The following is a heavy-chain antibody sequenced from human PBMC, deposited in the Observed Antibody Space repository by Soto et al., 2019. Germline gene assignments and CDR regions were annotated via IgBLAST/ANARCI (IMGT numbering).Heavy chain of an antibody. CDR1: RFTFNTYE. V-gene: IGHV3-48*03. J-gene: IGHJ4*02. Sequence: EVQLVESGGDLVQPGGSLRLSCAASRFTFNTYEMSWVRQAPGKGLEWVSYISSSGDTKHYADSVKGRFTVSRDNAKNSLYLQMNSLRAGDTGVYYCARGTGGYIPRAIDLRYWGQGTLVTVSS. CDR3: ARGTGGYIPRAIDLRY. D-gene: IGHD7-27*01. CDR2: ISSSGDTK.